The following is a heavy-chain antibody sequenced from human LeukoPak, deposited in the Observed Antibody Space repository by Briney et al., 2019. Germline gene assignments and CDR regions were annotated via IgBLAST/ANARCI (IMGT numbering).Heavy chain of an antibody. CDR3: ARPNYYYYYMDV. CDR1: GGSISSSSYY. J-gene: IGHJ6*03. Sequence: SETLSLTCTVSGGSISSSSYYWGWIRQPPGKGLEWIGSIYYSGSTYYNPSLKSRVTISVDTSKNQFSLKLSSVTAADTAVYYCARPNYYYYYMDVWGKGTTVTISS. CDR2: IYYSGST. V-gene: IGHV4-39*01.